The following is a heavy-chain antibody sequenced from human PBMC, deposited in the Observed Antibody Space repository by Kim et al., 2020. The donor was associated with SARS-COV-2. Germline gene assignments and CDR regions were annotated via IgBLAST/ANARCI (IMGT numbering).Heavy chain of an antibody. V-gene: IGHV3-74*01. CDR3: ARVGQQLDPYYFDY. CDR1: GFTFSSYW. CDR2: INSDGSST. Sequence: GGSLRLSCAASGFTFSSYWMHWVRQAPGKGLVWVSRINSDGSSTSYADSVKGRFTISRDNAKNTLYLQMNSLRAEDTAVYYCARVGQQLDPYYFDYWGQGTLVTVSS. D-gene: IGHD6-13*01. J-gene: IGHJ4*02.